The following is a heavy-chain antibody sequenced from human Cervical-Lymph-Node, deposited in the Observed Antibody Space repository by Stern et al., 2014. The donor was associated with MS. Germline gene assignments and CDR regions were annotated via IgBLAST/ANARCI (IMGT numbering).Heavy chain of an antibody. D-gene: IGHD2-15*01. V-gene: IGHV3-7*01. CDR3: ARGSDT. Sequence: EVQLVESGGGLVPPGGSLRLSCAASGFTFSSYWMNWVRQAPGKGLEWGANIKEDGSETYYGDSGKGRFTNSREIGKTSLVLQMYSLRAEDTAVYYCARGSDTWGQGTLVTVSS. J-gene: IGHJ5*02. CDR2: IKEDGSET. CDR1: GFTFSSYW.